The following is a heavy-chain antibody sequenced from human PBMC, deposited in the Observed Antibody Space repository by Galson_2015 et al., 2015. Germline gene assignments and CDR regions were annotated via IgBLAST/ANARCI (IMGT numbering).Heavy chain of an antibody. V-gene: IGHV3-23*01. CDR1: GFIFSSHA. CDR2: ISNSGGGT. J-gene: IGHJ4*02. CDR3: TKSGLSGPIPAAADY. Sequence: SLRLSCAASGFIFSSHAMSWVRQAPGKGLEWVSIISNSGGGTYYADSVRGRFTISRDNSKSTLYLQMNSLRADDTAVYYCTKSGLSGPIPAAADYWGQGTLVTVSS. D-gene: IGHD2-2*01.